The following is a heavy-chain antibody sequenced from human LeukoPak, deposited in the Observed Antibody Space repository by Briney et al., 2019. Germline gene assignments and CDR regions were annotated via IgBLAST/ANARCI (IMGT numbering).Heavy chain of an antibody. Sequence: PGGSLRLSCAASGFTFSSYSMNWVRQAPGKGLEWVSSISSSSSHIYYADSVEGRFTISRDNAKNSLYLQMNSLRAEDTAVYYCASPLHLGELSSDAFDIWGQGTMVTVSS. CDR1: GFTFSSYS. CDR2: ISSSSSHI. V-gene: IGHV3-21*01. J-gene: IGHJ3*02. D-gene: IGHD3-16*02. CDR3: ASPLHLGELSSDAFDI.